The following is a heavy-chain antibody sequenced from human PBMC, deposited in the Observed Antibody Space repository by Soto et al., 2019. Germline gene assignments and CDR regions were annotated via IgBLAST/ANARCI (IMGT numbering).Heavy chain of an antibody. CDR1: GGSISSYY. Sequence: QVQLQESGPGLVKPSETLSLTCTVSGGSISSYYWSWIRQPPGKGLEWIGYIYYSGSTNYNPSLKSRVARSVDTSKNRFTLKLSSVTAADTAVYYCARSYRRYCSGGSCYYYYYYYMAVWGKGTTFTVSS. CDR2: IYYSGST. CDR3: ARSYRRYCSGGSCYYYYYYYMAV. J-gene: IGHJ6*03. D-gene: IGHD2-15*01. V-gene: IGHV4-59*01.